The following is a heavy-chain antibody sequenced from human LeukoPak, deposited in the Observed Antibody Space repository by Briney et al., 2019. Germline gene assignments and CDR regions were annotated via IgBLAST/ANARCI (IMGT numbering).Heavy chain of an antibody. J-gene: IGHJ4*02. D-gene: IGHD5-18*01. V-gene: IGHV3-23*01. Sequence: GGSLRLSCAASGFIFNSHAMSWVRQAPGKGLEWVSGISGSGGSTYHADSVKGRFTITRDNSKNTLYLQMNSLRPEDTAVYYCAKDGGIRDFDYWGQGTLVTVSS. CDR1: GFIFNSHA. CDR3: AKDGGIRDFDY. CDR2: ISGSGGST.